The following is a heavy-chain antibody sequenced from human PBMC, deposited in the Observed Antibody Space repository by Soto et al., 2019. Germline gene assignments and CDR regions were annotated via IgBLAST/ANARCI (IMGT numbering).Heavy chain of an antibody. Sequence: GGSLRLSCAASGFTFSSYAMHWVRQAPGKGLEWVAVISYDGSNKYYADSVKGRFTISRDNSKNTLYLQMNSLRAEDTAVYYCARGRQLVRRNRPFDYWGQGTLVTV. CDR3: ARGRQLVRRNRPFDY. CDR1: GFTFSSYA. J-gene: IGHJ4*02. V-gene: IGHV3-30-3*01. D-gene: IGHD6-13*01. CDR2: ISYDGSNK.